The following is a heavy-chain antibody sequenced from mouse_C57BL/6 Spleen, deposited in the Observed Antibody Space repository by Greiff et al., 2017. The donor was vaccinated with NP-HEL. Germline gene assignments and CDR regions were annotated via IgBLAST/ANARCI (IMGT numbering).Heavy chain of an antibody. CDR2: ISYDGSN. D-gene: IGHD4-1*01. CDR3: ARRGLGPYYYAMDY. V-gene: IGHV3-6*01. Sequence: VQLQQSGPGLVKPSQSLSLTCSVTGYSITSGYYWNWIRQFPGNKLEWMGYISYDGSNNYNPSLKNRISITRDTSKNQFFLKLNSVTTEDTATYYCARRGLGPYYYAMDYWGQGTSVTVSS. J-gene: IGHJ4*01. CDR1: GYSITSGYY.